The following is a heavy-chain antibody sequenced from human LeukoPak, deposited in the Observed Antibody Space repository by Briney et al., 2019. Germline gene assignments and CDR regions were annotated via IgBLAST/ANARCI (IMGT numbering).Heavy chain of an antibody. J-gene: IGHJ4*02. CDR1: GFTFSSYG. CDR3: SIYDSSGSFAY. Sequence: PGRSLRLSCAASGFTFSSYGMHWVRQAPGKGLEWVAVIWYDGSDKYYADSVKGRSAISRDNSKNTLYLQMSSLRAEDTAVYYCSIYDSSGSFAYWGQGTLVTVSS. V-gene: IGHV3-33*01. CDR2: IWYDGSDK. D-gene: IGHD3-22*01.